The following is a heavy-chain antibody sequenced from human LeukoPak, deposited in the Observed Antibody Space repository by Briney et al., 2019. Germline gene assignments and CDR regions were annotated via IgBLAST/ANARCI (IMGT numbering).Heavy chain of an antibody. CDR2: IKTRIDGDGGAT. CDR3: TTNDAFGI. Sequence: PGGSLRHSCAASGFTFSRYWMNWVRQAPGKGLEWVGRIKTRIDGDGGATDYAAPVKGRFSISRDDSKNTLYLQMNSLKTEDTAVYYCTTNDAFGIWGQGTMVTVSS. J-gene: IGHJ3*02. CDR1: GFTFSRYW. V-gene: IGHV3-15*01.